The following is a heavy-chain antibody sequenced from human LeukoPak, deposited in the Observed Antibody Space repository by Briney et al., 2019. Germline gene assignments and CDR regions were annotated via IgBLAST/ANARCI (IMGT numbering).Heavy chain of an antibody. Sequence: GGSLRLSCIASGFALSIYGMHWVRQAPGKGLDWVAFVRYDGSNEYYADSVKGRFTISRDNSKNTLYLQMNSLRVEDTAVYSCARESNGGYHLGGPKYWGLGTLVTVSS. V-gene: IGHV3-30*02. D-gene: IGHD5-12*01. CDR3: ARESNGGYHLGGPKY. J-gene: IGHJ4*02. CDR2: VRYDGSNE. CDR1: GFALSIYG.